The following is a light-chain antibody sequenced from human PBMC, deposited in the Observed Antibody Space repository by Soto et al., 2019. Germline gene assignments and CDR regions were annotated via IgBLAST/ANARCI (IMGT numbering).Light chain of an antibody. Sequence: EIVLTQSPASLSLSPGEIATLSCRASQSVSSYLAWYQQKPGQAPRLLIYDASNRGTGIPPRFSGSGSMTAFTRTTSSVGPEDLAVYYCQQRYYCAPAFGQGTRLEIK. J-gene: IGKJ5*01. CDR1: QSVSSY. CDR2: DAS. CDR3: QQRYYCAPA. V-gene: IGKV3-11*01.